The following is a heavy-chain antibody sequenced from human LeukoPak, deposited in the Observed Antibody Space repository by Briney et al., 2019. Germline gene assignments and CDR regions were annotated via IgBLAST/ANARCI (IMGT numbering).Heavy chain of an antibody. CDR2: IRGGDGSS. CDR1: GFTFSSYA. CDR3: AKADGDFDWLLLSTYYYYYGMDV. J-gene: IGHJ6*02. Sequence: PGGSLRLSCAASGFTFSSYAMSWVRQAPGKGLEWVSAIRGGDGSSYYTDSVKGRFTISRDNSKNTLDLQMNSLRAEDTAVYYCAKADGDFDWLLLSTYYYYYGMDVWGQGTTVTVSS. D-gene: IGHD3-9*01. V-gene: IGHV3-23*01.